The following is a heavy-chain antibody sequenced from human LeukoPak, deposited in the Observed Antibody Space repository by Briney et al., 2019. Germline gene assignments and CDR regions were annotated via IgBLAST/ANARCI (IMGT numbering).Heavy chain of an antibody. D-gene: IGHD1-14*01. V-gene: IGHV1-2*02. CDR2: INPNSCGT. J-gene: IGHJ4*02. Sequence: ASVKVSCKASGYTFTGYYMHWVRQAPGQGLEWMGWINPNSCGTNYAHKFQGRVTMTRDTAINTAYMQLSRLRADDTAVYYCARGHEGESESDRPLDYWGQGTLVTVSS. CDR1: GYTFTGYY. CDR3: ARGHEGESESDRPLDY.